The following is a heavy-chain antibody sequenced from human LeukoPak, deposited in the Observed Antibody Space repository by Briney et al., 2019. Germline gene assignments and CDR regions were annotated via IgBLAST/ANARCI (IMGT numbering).Heavy chain of an antibody. Sequence: MSGGSLRHSCAASGFTVSSNYMSWVRQAPGKGLEWVSFISSSSSYIYYADSLKGRFTISRDNAKNSLYLQMNSLRAEDTAVYYCARGTMFPYYFDYWGQGTLVTVSS. CDR2: ISSSSSYI. J-gene: IGHJ4*02. D-gene: IGHD3-10*02. CDR1: GFTVSSNY. V-gene: IGHV3-21*01. CDR3: ARGTMFPYYFDY.